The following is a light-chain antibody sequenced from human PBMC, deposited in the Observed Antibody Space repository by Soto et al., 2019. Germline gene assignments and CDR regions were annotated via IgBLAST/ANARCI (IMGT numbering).Light chain of an antibody. CDR2: EVS. CDR1: SSDIGNYDF. CDR3: SSYTTGTSTIL. J-gene: IGLJ2*01. Sequence: QSALTQPPSVSGSPGQSITISCTGTSSDIGNYDFVSWYQQVPGTAPKAMIYEVSSRPSGVANRFSGSKSGNTASLTISGLQAEDEDYYYCSSYTTGTSTILFGGGTKLTVL. V-gene: IGLV2-14*01.